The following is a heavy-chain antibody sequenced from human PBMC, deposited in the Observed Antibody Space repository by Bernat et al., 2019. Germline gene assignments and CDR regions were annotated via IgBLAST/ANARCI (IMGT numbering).Heavy chain of an antibody. CDR2: VRKDGSDK. CDR1: GFTFTNYW. D-gene: IGHD3/OR15-3a*01. J-gene: IGHJ4*02. V-gene: IGHV3-7*03. CDR3: VKILDTDRWNDLDH. Sequence: EVQLVESGGGLVQPGGSLRLSCAASGFTFTNYWVGWVRQAPGKGLEWVAIVRKDGSDKWYMDSVKGRFTISRDNAKNSLYLQMNSLRVEDTAVYYCVKILDTDRWNDLDHWGQGTLVTVSS.